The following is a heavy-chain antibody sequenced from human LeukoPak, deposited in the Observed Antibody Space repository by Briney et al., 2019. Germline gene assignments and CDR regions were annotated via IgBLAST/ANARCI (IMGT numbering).Heavy chain of an antibody. CDR2: INWNGGST. V-gene: IGHV3-20*04. D-gene: IGHD7-27*01. CDR3: AKNWGSGTRFDY. Sequence: GSLRLSCAASGFTFDDYGMSWVRQAPGKGLEWVSGINWNGGSTGYADSVKGRFTISRDNAKNSLYLQMNSLRAEDTALYYCAKNWGSGTRFDYWGQGTLVTVSS. CDR1: GFTFDDYG. J-gene: IGHJ4*02.